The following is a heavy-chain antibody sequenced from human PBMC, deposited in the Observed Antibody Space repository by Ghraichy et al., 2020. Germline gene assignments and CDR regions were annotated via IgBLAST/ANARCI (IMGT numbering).Heavy chain of an antibody. V-gene: IGHV3-21*01. Sequence: GGSLRLSCAASGITFSSYNMNWVRKAPGKGREGVYAISSSSRYIYYADSLKGRFTISTDNAKNLLYLKMNSLRVEDTAVYYCAREGGDGTNWSYFYYGLDFWGQWTTVTVSS. J-gene: IGHJ6*02. CDR1: GITFSSYN. D-gene: IGHD1-20*01. CDR3: AREGGDGTNWSYFYYGLDF. CDR2: ISSSSRYI.